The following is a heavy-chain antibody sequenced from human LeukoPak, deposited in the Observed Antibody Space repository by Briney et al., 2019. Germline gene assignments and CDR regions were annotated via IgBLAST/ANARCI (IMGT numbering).Heavy chain of an antibody. V-gene: IGHV5-10-1*01. CDR1: GYSFTSYW. J-gene: IGHJ6*04. Sequence: GESLKISCKGSGYSFTSYWISWVRQMPGKGLEWMGRIDPSDSYTNYSTSFQGHVTISADKSISTAYLQWSSLKASDTAMYYCARQGHYYGSGSYYRRSGMDVWGKGTTVTVSS. CDR3: ARQGHYYGSGSYYRRSGMDV. CDR2: IDPSDSYT. D-gene: IGHD3-10*01.